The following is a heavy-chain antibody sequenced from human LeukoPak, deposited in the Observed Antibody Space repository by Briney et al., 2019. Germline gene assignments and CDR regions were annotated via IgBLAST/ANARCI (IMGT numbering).Heavy chain of an antibody. CDR2: INPNSGGT. V-gene: IGHV1-2*02. D-gene: IGHD3-3*01. CDR3: ARAPSSNYDFWSGYDY. J-gene: IGHJ4*02. CDR1: GYTFTGYY. Sequence: ASVKVSCKASGYTFTGYYMHWVRQAPGQGLEWMGWINPNSGGTNYAQKFQGRVTMARDTSISTAYMELSRLRSDDTAVYYCARAPSSNYDFWSGYDYWGQGTLVTVSS.